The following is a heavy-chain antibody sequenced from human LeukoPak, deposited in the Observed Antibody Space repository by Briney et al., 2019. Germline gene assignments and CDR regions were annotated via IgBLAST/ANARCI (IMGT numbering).Heavy chain of an antibody. V-gene: IGHV4-4*09. Sequence: PSETLSLTCTVSGGSISSYYWIWLRQPPGKGLEGIGYIYTSGSTNYNPSLKSRVTISVDTSKNQFSLKLSSVTAADTAVYYCARHRIQLWFGAFDIWGQGTMVTVSS. CDR3: ARHRIQLWFGAFDI. CDR2: IYTSGST. D-gene: IGHD5-18*01. CDR1: GGSISSYY. J-gene: IGHJ3*02.